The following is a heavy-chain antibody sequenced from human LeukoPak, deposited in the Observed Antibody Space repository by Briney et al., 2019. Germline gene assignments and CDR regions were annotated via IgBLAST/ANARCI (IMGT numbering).Heavy chain of an antibody. D-gene: IGHD6-19*01. CDR1: GFTFSSYW. J-gene: IGHJ6*04. V-gene: IGHV3-30*18. CDR3: AKDKEAVASYYYYYGMDV. Sequence: PGGSLRLSCAASGFTFSSYWMSWVRQAPGKGLEWVAVISYDGSNKYYADSVKGRFTISRDNSKNTLYLQMNSLRAEDTAVYYCAKDKEAVASYYYYYGMDVWGKGTTVTVSS. CDR2: ISYDGSNK.